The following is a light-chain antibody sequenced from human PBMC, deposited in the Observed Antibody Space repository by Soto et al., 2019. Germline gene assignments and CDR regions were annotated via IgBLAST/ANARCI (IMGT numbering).Light chain of an antibody. CDR1: QTVSSSY. J-gene: IGKJ4*01. CDR3: QQYGNPPLT. V-gene: IGKV3D-20*01. CDR2: DAS. Sequence: ILLKQSPATLSLYPGERATLSCGASQTVSSSYLAWYQLKPGLAPRLLFYDASNRAPGIPDRFSGSGSGTDFTLTISRLEPENFAVYYCQQYGNPPLTFGGGTKVDIK.